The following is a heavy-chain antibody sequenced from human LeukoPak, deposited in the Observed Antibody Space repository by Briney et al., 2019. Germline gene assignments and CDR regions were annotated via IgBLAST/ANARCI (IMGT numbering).Heavy chain of an antibody. CDR2: IRYDGSNR. V-gene: IGHV3-30*02. Sequence: GGSLRLSCAASGFTFSDYGMHWVRQAPGKGLVWVAFIRYDGSNRNYADSVKGRFTVSRDNSRNTLYLQMNSLRAEDTAVYYCAKDRNPEMDYWGQGTLVTVSS. J-gene: IGHJ4*02. CDR3: AKDRNPEMDY. CDR1: GFTFSDYG.